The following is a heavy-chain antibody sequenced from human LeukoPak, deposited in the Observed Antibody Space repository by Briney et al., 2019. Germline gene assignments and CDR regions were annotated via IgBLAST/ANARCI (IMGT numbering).Heavy chain of an antibody. J-gene: IGHJ5*02. D-gene: IGHD6-13*01. V-gene: IGHV4-59*01. CDR2: IYYSGST. CDR3: ATILGSSWYQFDP. Sequence: SETLSLTCAVYGGSFSGYYWSWIRQPPGKGLEWIGYIYYSGSTNYNPSLKSRVTISVDTSKNQFSLKLTSVTAADTAVYYCATILGSSWYQFDPWGQGTLVTVSS. CDR1: GGSFSGYY.